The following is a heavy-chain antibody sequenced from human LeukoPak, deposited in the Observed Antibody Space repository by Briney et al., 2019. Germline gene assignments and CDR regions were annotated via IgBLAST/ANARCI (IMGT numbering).Heavy chain of an antibody. CDR2: IRDKTNGYTT. J-gene: IGHJ4*02. Sequence: RSGGSLRPSCGGSGFRFSDYPMDWVRQAPGKGPEWVARIRDKTNGYTTEYAASVRNRFIISRDDSKNSLYFQLNSLKSEDTAVYYCARRGPDRALDYWGQGTMVTVSS. CDR1: GFRFSDYP. CDR3: ARRGPDRALDY. D-gene: IGHD1-26*01. V-gene: IGHV3-72*01.